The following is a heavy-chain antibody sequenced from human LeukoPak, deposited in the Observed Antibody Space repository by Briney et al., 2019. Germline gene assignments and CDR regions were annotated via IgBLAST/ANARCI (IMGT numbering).Heavy chain of an antibody. Sequence: SETLSLTCAVYGDSFSWHYWSWIRQPPGKGMEWIGEINQRGTTTYNPSLKSRLTISMDTSRNQYFLNLDSVIAADTAIYYCARPGIRDYFYYMDVWGEGTPVTVSS. CDR3: ARPGIRDYFYYMDV. CDR1: GDSFSWHY. V-gene: IGHV4-34*01. D-gene: IGHD3-3*02. J-gene: IGHJ6*03. CDR2: INQRGTT.